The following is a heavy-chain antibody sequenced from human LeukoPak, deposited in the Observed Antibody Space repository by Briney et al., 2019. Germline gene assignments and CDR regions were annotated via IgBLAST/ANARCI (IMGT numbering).Heavy chain of an antibody. CDR3: VYGGSYYVA. CDR2: IKKDGSEK. CDR1: GFTFSSYW. Sequence: QPGGSLRLSCVASGFTFSSYWMNWVRQAPGKGLEWVANIKKDGSEKYYVDSVKARFTISRDNAKNSLYLQINSLRAEDTAVYYCVYGGSYYVAWGQGTLVTVSS. D-gene: IGHD1-26*01. V-gene: IGHV3-7*01. J-gene: IGHJ5*02.